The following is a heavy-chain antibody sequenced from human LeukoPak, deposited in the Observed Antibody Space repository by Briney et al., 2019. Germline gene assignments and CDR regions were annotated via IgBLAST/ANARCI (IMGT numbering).Heavy chain of an antibody. J-gene: IGHJ4*02. CDR3: ARRYSGWSHFDY. CDR2: IHYSGST. CDR1: GGSISSYY. V-gene: IGHV4-59*08. D-gene: IGHD6-19*01. Sequence: SETLSLTRTVSGGSISSYYWSWIRQPPGKGLEWIGYIHYSGSTNYNPSLKSRVTISVDTSKNQFSLKLSSVTAADTAVYYCARRYSGWSHFDYWGQGTLVTVSS.